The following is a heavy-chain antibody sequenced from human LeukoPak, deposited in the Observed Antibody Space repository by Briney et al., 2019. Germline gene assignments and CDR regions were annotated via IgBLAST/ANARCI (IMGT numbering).Heavy chain of an antibody. Sequence: ASVKGSCKASGYTFSDYYMHWVRQAPGQGLEWMGWINPNSGGTNYAQKFQGWVTMTRDTSITTAYMELSSPRSDDTAIYYCARERQNGLDVWGQGTTVTVSS. CDR3: ARERQNGLDV. J-gene: IGHJ6*02. CDR2: INPNSGGT. D-gene: IGHD6-25*01. CDR1: GYTFSDYY. V-gene: IGHV1-2*04.